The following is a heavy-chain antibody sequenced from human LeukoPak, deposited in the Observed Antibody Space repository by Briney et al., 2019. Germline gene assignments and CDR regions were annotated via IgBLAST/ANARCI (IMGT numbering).Heavy chain of an antibody. V-gene: IGHV1-69*05. D-gene: IGHD5-24*01. Sequence: GASVKVSCKASGGTFSSYAISWVRQAPGQGLEWMGGIIPIFGTAKYAQKFQGRVTITTDESTSTAYMELSSLRSEDTAVYYCASEGRDGYNIPFDYWGQGTLVTVSS. CDR1: GGTFSSYA. CDR3: ASEGRDGYNIPFDY. CDR2: IIPIFGTA. J-gene: IGHJ4*02.